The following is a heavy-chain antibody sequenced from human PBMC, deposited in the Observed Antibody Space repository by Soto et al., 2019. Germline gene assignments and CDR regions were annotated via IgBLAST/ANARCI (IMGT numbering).Heavy chain of an antibody. J-gene: IGHJ4*02. CDR2: IWFDGSNK. V-gene: IGHV3-33*01. CDR3: ATTGPY. CDR1: GFTFSSYG. Sequence: GGSLRISCAAPGFTFSSYGMHWVRQAPGKGLEWVAVIWFDGSNKFYADSVKGRFTISRDNSKNTVSLQMNSLRDEDSAAYYCATTGPYWGQGTLVTVSS.